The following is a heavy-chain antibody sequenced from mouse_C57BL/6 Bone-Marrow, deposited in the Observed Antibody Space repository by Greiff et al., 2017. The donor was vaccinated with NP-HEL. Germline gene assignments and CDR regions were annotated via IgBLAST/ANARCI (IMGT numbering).Heavy chain of an antibody. CDR1: GYTFTSYG. V-gene: IGHV1-81*01. CDR2: IYPRSGNT. D-gene: IGHD1-1*01. Sequence: VKLVESGAELARPGASVKLSCKASGYTFTSYGISWVKQRTGQGLEWIGEIYPRSGNTYYNEKFKGKATLTADKSSSTAYMELRSLTSEDSAVYFCARPTVVAIDYWGQGTTLTVSS. CDR3: ARPTVVAIDY. J-gene: IGHJ2*01.